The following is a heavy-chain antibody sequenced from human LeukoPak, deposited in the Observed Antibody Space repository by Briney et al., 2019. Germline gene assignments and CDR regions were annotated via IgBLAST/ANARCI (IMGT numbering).Heavy chain of an antibody. J-gene: IGHJ6*03. CDR3: ARVRSCSSTSCYGGYYYMDV. V-gene: IGHV1-69*01. Sequence: SVKVSCKASGGTFSSYAISWVRQAPGQGLEWMGGIIPIFGTANYAQKFQGRVTITADESTTTAYMELNSLRSEDTAVYYCARVRSCSSTSCYGGYYYMDVWGKGTTVTVSS. CDR2: IIPIFGTA. D-gene: IGHD2-2*01. CDR1: GGTFSSYA.